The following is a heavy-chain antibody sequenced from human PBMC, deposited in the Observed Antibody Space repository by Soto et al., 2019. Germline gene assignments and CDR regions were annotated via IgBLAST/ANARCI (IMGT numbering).Heavy chain of an antibody. CDR1: GFTVSSNY. J-gene: IGHJ5*02. CDR2: IYSDGST. Sequence: DVQVVESGGGLVQPGGSLRLSCAASGFTVSSNYMTWVRQAPGKGLEWVSVIYSDGSTYYADSVKGRFTITRDNSKNTLYLKVNSLRAEDTAVYYCAAVGYSGNWPLLFNWFDPWGQGTLVTVSS. D-gene: IGHD6-13*01. V-gene: IGHV3-53*04. CDR3: AAVGYSGNWPLLFNWFDP.